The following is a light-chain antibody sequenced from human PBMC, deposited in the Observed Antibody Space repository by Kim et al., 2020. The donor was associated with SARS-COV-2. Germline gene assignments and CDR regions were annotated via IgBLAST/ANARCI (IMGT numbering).Light chain of an antibody. V-gene: IGLV2-14*03. CDR3: SSYTGSGTLV. CDR1: SSDVGGYNY. Sequence: GQSITMSCTRTSSDVGGYNYVSWYQQYPGKVPKLLIYDVSNRPAGVSNRFSGTKSGNTASLTISGLQAEDEADYYCSSYTGSGTLVFGGGTQLTVL. CDR2: DVS. J-gene: IGLJ2*01.